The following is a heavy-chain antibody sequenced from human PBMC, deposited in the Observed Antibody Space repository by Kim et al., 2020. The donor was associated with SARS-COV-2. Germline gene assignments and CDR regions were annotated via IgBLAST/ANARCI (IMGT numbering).Heavy chain of an antibody. CDR3: ARDLSRGATGDY. D-gene: IGHD1-26*01. Sequence: EYAESVKGRFTISRDDSKISLYLQMNSLKTEDTAVYYCARDLSRGATGDYWGQGTLVTVSS. V-gene: IGHV3-72*01. J-gene: IGHJ4*02.